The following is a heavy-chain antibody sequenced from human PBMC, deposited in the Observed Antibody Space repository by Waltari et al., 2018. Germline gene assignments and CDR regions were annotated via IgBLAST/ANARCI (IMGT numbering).Heavy chain of an antibody. CDR1: GYTFTSRG. D-gene: IGHD2-2*02. J-gene: IGHJ4*02. CDR2: LNTQNAST. V-gene: IGHV1-18*01. CDR3: ARTCISAACYMIY. Sequence: QVQLVQSGGEMKEPGASVKVSCKASGYTFTSRGINWVRQAPGQGLEWMGWLNTQNASTNYAQNLQGRVTMTADTSTTTAYMELRSLKSDDTAIYYCARTCISAACYMIYWGQGTLVTVSA.